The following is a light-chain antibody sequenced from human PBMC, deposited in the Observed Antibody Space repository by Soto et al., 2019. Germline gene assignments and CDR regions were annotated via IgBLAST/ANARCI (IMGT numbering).Light chain of an antibody. CDR3: QQYATSPFT. V-gene: IGKV3-20*01. Sequence: EIVLTQSPGTLSLSPGERATLSCRASQSVGSSYLAWYQQNPGQAPRVLVYGESIRATGIPDRFSGSWSGTDFTLTISILEPEDFAVYYCQQYATSPFTFGPGTKVDIK. CDR1: QSVGSSY. J-gene: IGKJ3*01. CDR2: GES.